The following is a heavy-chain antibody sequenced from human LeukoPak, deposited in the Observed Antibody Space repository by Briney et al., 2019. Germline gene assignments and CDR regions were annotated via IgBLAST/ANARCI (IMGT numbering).Heavy chain of an antibody. Sequence: ASAKVSCKASGGTFSSYAISWVRQAPGQGLEWMGGIIPIFGTANYAQKFQGRVTITADKSTSTAYMELSRLRYEDTAVYSCARGMGTEYCSSTSCYWLAFDIWGQGTMVTVSS. CDR3: ARGMGTEYCSSTSCYWLAFDI. CDR1: GGTFSSYA. J-gene: IGHJ3*02. V-gene: IGHV1-69*06. D-gene: IGHD2-2*01. CDR2: IIPIFGTA.